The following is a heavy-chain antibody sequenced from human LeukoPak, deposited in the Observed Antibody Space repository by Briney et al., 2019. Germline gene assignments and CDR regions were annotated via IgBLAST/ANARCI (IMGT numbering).Heavy chain of an antibody. CDR1: GFTFSSYE. CDR3: AREPYSYGFDY. D-gene: IGHD5-18*01. CDR2: ISSSSSTI. Sequence: GGSLRLSCAASGFTFSSYEMNWVRQAPGKGLEWVSYISSSSSTIYYADSVKGRFAISRDNAKNSLYLQMNSLRAEDTAVYYCAREPYSYGFDYWGQGTLVTVSS. J-gene: IGHJ4*02. V-gene: IGHV3-48*01.